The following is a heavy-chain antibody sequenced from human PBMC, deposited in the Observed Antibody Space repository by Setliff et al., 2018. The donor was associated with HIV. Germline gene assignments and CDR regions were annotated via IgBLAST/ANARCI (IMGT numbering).Heavy chain of an antibody. D-gene: IGHD3-3*01. CDR1: GYSISTGYY. Sequence: SETLSLTCAVSGYSISTGYYCGWVRQPPGKGLEWIGGIYHRGSTYYNPSLKSRVTISVDTSKNQFSLMLSSVTAADTAVYYCARGRSVTIFAVAYFDLWGQGSRVTVSS. CDR3: ARGRSVTIFAVAYFDL. V-gene: IGHV4-38-2*01. CDR2: IYHRGST. J-gene: IGHJ4*02.